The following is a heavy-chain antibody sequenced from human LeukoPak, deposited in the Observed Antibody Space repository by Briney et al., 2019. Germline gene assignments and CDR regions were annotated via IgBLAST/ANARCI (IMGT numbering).Heavy chain of an antibody. D-gene: IGHD4-17*01. V-gene: IGHV4-59*11. Sequence: SETLSLTCTVSGASISPHYWTWIRQAPGRGLEWIGYVYYNGLTSYNASLRSRLILSVDTARNQVSLKLTSVTAADTAVYYCTRERSTVTFDYWGQGTLVTVSS. CDR1: GASISPHY. J-gene: IGHJ4*02. CDR2: VYYNGLT. CDR3: TRERSTVTFDY.